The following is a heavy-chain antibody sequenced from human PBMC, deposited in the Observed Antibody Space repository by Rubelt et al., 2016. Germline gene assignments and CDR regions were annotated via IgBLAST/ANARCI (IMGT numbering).Heavy chain of an antibody. V-gene: IGHV4-39*07. CDR3: ARGPSPHNWFDP. Sequence: QLQLQESGPGLVKPSETLSLTCTVSGGSISSSTSYWGWIRQPPGQGLEWIGSIYYSGSTYYNPSLKSRVTITVDTSKNQFSLKRSSVTAADTAVYYWARGPSPHNWFDPWGQGTLVTVSS. CDR1: GGSISSSTSY. J-gene: IGHJ5*02. CDR2: IYYSGST.